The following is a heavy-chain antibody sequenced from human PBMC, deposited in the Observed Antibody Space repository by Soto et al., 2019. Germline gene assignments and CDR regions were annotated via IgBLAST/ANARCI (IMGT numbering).Heavy chain of an antibody. CDR1: GISLTTDVVG. Sequence: QITLKESGPTRVKPTQTLTLTCTLSGISLTTDVVGVGWIRQTPGEALEWLALIYWDDDKRYNPSLRTRLTVTKDTSQRQVVLTMTNMDPVDTATYYCAHRLVHDYDDYGPIGTFDIWGQGTMVTVSS. CDR3: AHRLVHDYDDYGPIGTFDI. D-gene: IGHD4-17*01. CDR2: IYWDDDK. V-gene: IGHV2-5*02. J-gene: IGHJ3*02.